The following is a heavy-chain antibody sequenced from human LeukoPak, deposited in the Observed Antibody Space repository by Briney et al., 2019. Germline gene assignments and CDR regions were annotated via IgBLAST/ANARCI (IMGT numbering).Heavy chain of an antibody. J-gene: IGHJ3*02. V-gene: IGHV1-46*01. D-gene: IGHD6-19*01. Sequence: ASVKVSCKASGYTFTSYYIHWVRQAPGQGLEWMGIINPSGGSTNYAQKFQGRVTMTRDTSTSTVYMELSSLRSDDTAVYYCARELFSSGLDGIAFDIWGQGTMVTVSS. CDR3: ARELFSSGLDGIAFDI. CDR1: GYTFTSYY. CDR2: INPSGGST.